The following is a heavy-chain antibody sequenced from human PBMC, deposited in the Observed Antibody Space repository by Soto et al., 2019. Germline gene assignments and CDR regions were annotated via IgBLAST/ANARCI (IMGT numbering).Heavy chain of an antibody. Sequence: GGSLRLSCAASGFSFSTYSMNWVRQAPGKGLEWVSYIDSTGSAIYYADSVKGRFTISRDNAKNSLYLQMNSLRAEDTAIYYCARVLVVVAATPYLWGQGTLVTVSS. J-gene: IGHJ4*02. CDR3: ARVLVVVAATPYL. CDR1: GFSFSTYS. V-gene: IGHV3-48*01. CDR2: IDSTGSAI. D-gene: IGHD2-15*01.